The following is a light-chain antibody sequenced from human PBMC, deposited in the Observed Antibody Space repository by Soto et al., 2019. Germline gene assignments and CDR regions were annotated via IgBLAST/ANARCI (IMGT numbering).Light chain of an antibody. V-gene: IGKV1-5*01. CDR2: DAS. CDR1: QSISTW. Sequence: GARVTITCRASQSISTWLAWYQQKPGKAPKLLIYDASSLESGVPSRFSGSGSGTEFTLTISSLQPEDFASYYCQQYNSYSTLGQGTKVDIK. J-gene: IGKJ1*01. CDR3: QQYNSYST.